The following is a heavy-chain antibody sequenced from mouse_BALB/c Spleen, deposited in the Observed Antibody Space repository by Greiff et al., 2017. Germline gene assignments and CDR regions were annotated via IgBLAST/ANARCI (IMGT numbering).Heavy chain of an antibody. CDR1: GYTFTSYN. CDR2: IYPGNGDT. CDR3: AYDYAMDY. J-gene: IGHJ4*01. Sequence: QVQLQQPGAELVKPGASVKMSCKASGYTFTSYNMHWVKQTPGQGLEWIGAIYPGNGDTSYNQKFKGKATLTADKSSSTAYMQLSSLTSEASAVYYCAYDYAMDYWGQGTSVTVSS. V-gene: IGHV1-12*01.